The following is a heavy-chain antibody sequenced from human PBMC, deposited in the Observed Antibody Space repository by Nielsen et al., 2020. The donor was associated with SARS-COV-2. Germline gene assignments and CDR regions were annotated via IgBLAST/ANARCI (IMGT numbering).Heavy chain of an antibody. J-gene: IGHJ6*02. CDR2: IIPIFGTA. Sequence: SVKVSCKASGGTFSSYAISWVRQAPGQGLEWMGGIIPIFGTANYAQKFQGRVTITADESTSTAYMELSSLRSEDTAVYYCATPPVTLNHYYYYYGMDVWGQGTTVTVSS. D-gene: IGHD4-11*01. CDR1: GGTFSSYA. CDR3: ATPPVTLNHYYYYYGMDV. V-gene: IGHV1-69*13.